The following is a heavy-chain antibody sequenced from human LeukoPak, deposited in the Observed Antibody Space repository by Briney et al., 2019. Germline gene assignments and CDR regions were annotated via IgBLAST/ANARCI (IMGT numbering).Heavy chain of an antibody. J-gene: IGHJ5*02. D-gene: IGHD3-3*01. Sequence: PSETLSLTCAVYGGSFSGYYWSWIRQPPGKGLEWIGEINHSGSTNYNPSLKSRVTISVDTSKNQFSLKLSSVTAADTAVYYCARGVRFLEWLRKARTNWFDPWGQGTLVTVSS. CDR3: ARGVRFLEWLRKARTNWFDP. CDR1: GGSFSGYY. V-gene: IGHV4-34*01. CDR2: INHSGST.